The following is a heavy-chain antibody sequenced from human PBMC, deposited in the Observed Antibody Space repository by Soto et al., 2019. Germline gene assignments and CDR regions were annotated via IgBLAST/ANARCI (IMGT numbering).Heavy chain of an antibody. CDR1: GGSISSGGYY. CDR2: IYYSGST. J-gene: IGHJ6*02. D-gene: IGHD2-2*01. CDR3: AREDGGYCSSTSCRKWGYYYYYGMDV. V-gene: IGHV4-31*03. Sequence: SETLSLTCTVSGGSISSGGYYWSWIRQHPGKGLEWIGYIYYSGSTYYNSSLKSRVTISVDTSKNQFSLKLSSVTAADTAVYYCAREDGGYCSSTSCRKWGYYYYYGMDVWGQGTTVTVSS.